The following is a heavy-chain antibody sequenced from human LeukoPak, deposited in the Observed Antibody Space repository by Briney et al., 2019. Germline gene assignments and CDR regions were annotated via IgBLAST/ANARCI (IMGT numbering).Heavy chain of an antibody. D-gene: IGHD3-16*01. CDR1: GFTFSNAW. CDR3: AKVSQITFGGAFDY. V-gene: IGHV3-74*01. Sequence: PGGSLRLSCAASGFTFSNAWMHWVRQAPGKGLVWVSRINSDGGITSYADSVKGRFTISRDNAKNTLYLQMNSLRAEDTAVYYCAKVSQITFGGAFDYWGQGTLVTVSS. J-gene: IGHJ4*02. CDR2: INSDGGIT.